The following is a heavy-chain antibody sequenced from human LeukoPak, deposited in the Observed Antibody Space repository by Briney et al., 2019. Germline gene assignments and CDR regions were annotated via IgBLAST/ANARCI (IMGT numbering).Heavy chain of an antibody. CDR3: ARRRIGVLRGVTDPPDY. CDR2: ISSDGTYN. D-gene: IGHD3-10*01. J-gene: IGHJ4*02. CDR1: GFTFSSCA. V-gene: IGHV3-30*04. Sequence: GGSLRLSCTASGFTFSSCAMYWVRQAPGKGLEWVAIISSDGTYNYYADSVKGRFTISRDNSQNTLYLQMNSLRADDTAVYYCARRRIGVLRGVTDPPDYWGQGTLVTVSS.